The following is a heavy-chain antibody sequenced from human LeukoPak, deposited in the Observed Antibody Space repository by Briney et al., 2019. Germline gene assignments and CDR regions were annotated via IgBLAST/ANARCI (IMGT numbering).Heavy chain of an antibody. V-gene: IGHV3-30*02. CDR3: AKVEGSSWYPTFDAFDI. Sequence: PGGSLRLSCAASGFTFSSYGMHWVRQAPGKGLEWVSFIRSDGSNKYYANSVKGRFTISRDDSKDTLYLQMNSLRAEDTAVYYCAKVEGSSWYPTFDAFDIWGQGTMVTVSS. D-gene: IGHD6-13*01. J-gene: IGHJ3*02. CDR1: GFTFSSYG. CDR2: IRSDGSNK.